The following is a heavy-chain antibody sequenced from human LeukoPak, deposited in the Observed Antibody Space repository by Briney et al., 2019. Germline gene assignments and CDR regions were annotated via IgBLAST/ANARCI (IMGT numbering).Heavy chain of an antibody. CDR1: GYSFTNYW. Sequence: GESLHISSKGPGYSFTNYWIGWVRPMPGKGLEWMGIIYPGDSDTGYSPSFQGQVTISADKSISTAYLQWSSLKASDTAMYYCARQNPYYGSASYSYNWFDPWGQGTLVSVSS. D-gene: IGHD3-10*01. CDR2: IYPGDSDT. J-gene: IGHJ5*02. CDR3: ARQNPYYGSASYSYNWFDP. V-gene: IGHV5-51*01.